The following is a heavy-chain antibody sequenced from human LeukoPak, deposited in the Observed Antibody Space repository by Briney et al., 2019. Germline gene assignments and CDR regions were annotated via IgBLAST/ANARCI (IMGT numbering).Heavy chain of an antibody. J-gene: IGHJ6*03. V-gene: IGHV4-34*01. CDR2: INLSGST. CDR3: ARGLVVVPATVPSYYYYMDV. Sequence: SETLSLTCAVYGGSFSGYYWSWIRQPPGKGLEWIGEINLSGSTNYNPSLKSRVTISVDTSKNQFSLKLSSVTAADTAVYYCARGLVVVPATVPSYYYYMDVWGKGTTVTVSS. D-gene: IGHD2-2*01. CDR1: GGSFSGYY.